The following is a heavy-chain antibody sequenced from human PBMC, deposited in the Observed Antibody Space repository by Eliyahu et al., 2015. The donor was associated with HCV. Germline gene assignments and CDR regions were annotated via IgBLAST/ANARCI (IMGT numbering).Heavy chain of an antibody. CDR2: IKPDGSEK. CDR1: GFIFXNYW. Sequence: EVQLVESGGDMVQPGGSLRLSCAASGFIFXNYWMNWVRQAPGKGLGWVANIKPDGSEKYYVDSVKGRFTVSRDNTKNSLYLQMNNLRGDDTAVYYCARDGRGVDSQYNWFDPWGQGTLVTVSS. CDR3: ARDGRGVDSQYNWFDP. J-gene: IGHJ5*02. V-gene: IGHV3-7*01. D-gene: IGHD3-10*01.